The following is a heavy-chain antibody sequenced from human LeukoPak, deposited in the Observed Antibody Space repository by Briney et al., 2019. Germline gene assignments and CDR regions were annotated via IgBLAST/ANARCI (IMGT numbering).Heavy chain of an antibody. J-gene: IGHJ4*02. D-gene: IGHD3-3*01. Sequence: PGGSLRLSCAASGFTFSSYAMSWVRQAPGKGLEWVSAISGSGGSTYYADSVKGRFTISRDNSKNTLYLQMNSLRAEDTAVYYCAKAPLRFLEWLTYYFDYWGQGTLVTVSS. CDR2: ISGSGGST. CDR3: AKAPLRFLEWLTYYFDY. CDR1: GFTFSSYA. V-gene: IGHV3-23*01.